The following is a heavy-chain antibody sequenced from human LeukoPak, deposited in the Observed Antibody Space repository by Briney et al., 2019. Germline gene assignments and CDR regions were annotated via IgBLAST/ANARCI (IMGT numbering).Heavy chain of an antibody. CDR1: GFTFSTYW. CDR3: AKGRGSGSYYFTPFDY. D-gene: IGHD3-10*01. CDR2: ISGSGGST. J-gene: IGHJ4*02. V-gene: IGHV3-23*01. Sequence: GGSLRLSCAASGFTFSTYWMSWVRQAPGKGLEWVSAISGSGGSTYYADSVKGRFTISRDNSKNTLYLQMNSLRAEDTAVYYCAKGRGSGSYYFTPFDYWGQGTLVTVSS.